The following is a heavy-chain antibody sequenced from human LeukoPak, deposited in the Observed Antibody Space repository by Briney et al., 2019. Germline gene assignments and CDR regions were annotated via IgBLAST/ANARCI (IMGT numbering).Heavy chain of an antibody. J-gene: IGHJ4*02. Sequence: GGSLRLSRTASGFTPADYAMSWVRQAPGKGRGWEGFIRSKAYGGTTEYAASVKGRFTISRDDSKSIAYLQMNSLKTEDTAVYYCTRDVYDSSGYYTDYWGQGTLVTVSS. V-gene: IGHV3-49*04. CDR1: GFTPADYA. D-gene: IGHD3-22*01. CDR3: TRDVYDSSGYYTDY. CDR2: IRSKAYGGTT.